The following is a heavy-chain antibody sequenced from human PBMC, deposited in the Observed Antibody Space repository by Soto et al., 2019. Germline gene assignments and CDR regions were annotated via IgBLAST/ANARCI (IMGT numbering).Heavy chain of an antibody. D-gene: IGHD2-21*02. CDR3: ANLGMDCGGDCYYFYYYGMDV. CDR1: GFTFSSYG. V-gene: IGHV3-30*18. J-gene: IGHJ6*02. Sequence: PGGSLRLSCAASGFTFSSYGMHWVRQAPGKGLEWVAVISYDGSNKYYADSVKGRFTISRDNSKNTLYLQMNSLRAEDTAVYYCANLGMDCGGDCYYFYYYGMDVWGQGTTVTVSS. CDR2: ISYDGSNK.